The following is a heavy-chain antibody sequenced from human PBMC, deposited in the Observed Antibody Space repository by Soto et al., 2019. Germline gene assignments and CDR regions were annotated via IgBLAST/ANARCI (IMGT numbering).Heavy chain of an antibody. V-gene: IGHV1-3*01. D-gene: IGHD2-15*01. CDR3: ATDRGGYCSGGSCSEAWFEP. J-gene: IGHJ5*02. CDR1: GYTFTSYP. CDR2: INAGNGGT. Sequence: ASVKVSCKASGYTFTSYPMNWLRQAPGQRPEWMGWINAGNGGTKYSQKFQGRVSITRDTSASTAYMQLSRLRSEDTAVYYCATDRGGYCSGGSCSEAWFEPWGQGTLVTVSS.